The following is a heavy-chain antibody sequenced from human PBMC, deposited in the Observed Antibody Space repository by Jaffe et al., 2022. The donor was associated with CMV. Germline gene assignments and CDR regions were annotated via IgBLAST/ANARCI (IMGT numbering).Heavy chain of an antibody. Sequence: EVQLVESGGGLVQPGGSLRLSCAASGFTFSSYAMSWVRQAPGKGLEWVSAISGSGGSTYYADSVKGRFTISRDNSKNTLYLQMNSLRAEDTAVYYCAKDTDDSSGPPGDYYYMDVWGKGTTVTVSS. V-gene: IGHV3-23*04. CDR2: ISGSGGST. CDR1: GFTFSSYA. CDR3: AKDTDDSSGPPGDYYYMDV. J-gene: IGHJ6*03. D-gene: IGHD3-22*01.